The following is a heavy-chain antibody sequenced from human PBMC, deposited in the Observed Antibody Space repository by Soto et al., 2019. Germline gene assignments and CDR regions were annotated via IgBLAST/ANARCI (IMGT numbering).Heavy chain of an antibody. CDR1: GDSFTSYG. Sequence: ASVKVSCEACGDSFTSYGISWVRQAPGQGLEWMGWISAYNGNTNYAQKLQGRVTMTTDTSTSTAYMELRSLRSDDTAVYYCAYLIAAAGNWFDPWGQGTLVTVSS. CDR3: AYLIAAAGNWFDP. D-gene: IGHD6-13*01. CDR2: ISAYNGNT. V-gene: IGHV1-18*01. J-gene: IGHJ5*02.